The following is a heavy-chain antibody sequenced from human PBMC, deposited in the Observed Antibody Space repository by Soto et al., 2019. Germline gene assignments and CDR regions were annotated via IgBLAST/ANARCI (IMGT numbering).Heavy chain of an antibody. J-gene: IGHJ6*02. V-gene: IGHV5-10-1*01. CDR1: GYSFTSYW. CDR2: IDPSDSYT. D-gene: IGHD6-19*01. Sequence: PGESLKISCKGSGYSFTSYWISWVRQMPGKGLEWMGRIDPSDSYTNYSPSFQGHVTISADKSISTAYLQWSSLKASDTAMYYCSTRGYSSGWYGGYYCMDVWGQGTTVTVSS. CDR3: STRGYSSGWYGGYYCMDV.